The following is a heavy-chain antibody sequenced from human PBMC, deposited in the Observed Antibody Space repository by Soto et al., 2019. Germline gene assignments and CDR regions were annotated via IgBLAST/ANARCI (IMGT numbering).Heavy chain of an antibody. D-gene: IGHD2-2*01. CDR1: GFTFSSYA. CDR2: ISGSGGST. J-gene: IGHJ3*02. V-gene: IGHV3-23*01. CDR3: AKEDIVVVPAAIGAFDI. Sequence: EVQLLESGGGLVQPGGSPRLSCAASGFTFSSYAMSWVRQAPGKGLEWVSAISGSGGSTYYADSVKGRFTISRDNSKNTLYLQMNSLRAEDTAVYYCAKEDIVVVPAAIGAFDIWGQGTMVTVSS.